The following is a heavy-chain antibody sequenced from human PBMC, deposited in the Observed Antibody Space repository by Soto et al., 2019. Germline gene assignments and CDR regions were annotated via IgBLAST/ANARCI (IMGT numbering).Heavy chain of an antibody. CDR2: IYYSGST. J-gene: IGHJ3*02. D-gene: IGHD3-22*01. Sequence: QLQLQESGPGLVKPSETLSLTCTVSGGSISSSSYYWGWIRQPPGKGLEWIGSIYYSGSTYYNPSLKSRVTISVDTSKNQCSLKLSSVTAADTAVYYCASSYYYDADAFDIWGQGTMVTVSS. CDR3: ASSYYYDADAFDI. CDR1: GGSISSSSYY. V-gene: IGHV4-39*01.